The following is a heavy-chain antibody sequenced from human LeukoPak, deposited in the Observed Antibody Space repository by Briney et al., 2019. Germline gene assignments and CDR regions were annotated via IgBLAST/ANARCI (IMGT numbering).Heavy chain of an antibody. CDR3: AKDGRAEILLWFGELYRPLYYFDY. V-gene: IGHV3-23*01. Sequence: GGSLRLSCAASGFTFSSYAMSWVRQAPGKGLEWVSAISGSGGSTYYADSVKGRFTISRDNSKNTPYLQMNSLRAEDTAVYYCAKDGRAEILLWFGELYRPLYYFDYWGQGTLVTVSS. D-gene: IGHD3-10*01. CDR2: ISGSGGST. CDR1: GFTFSSYA. J-gene: IGHJ4*02.